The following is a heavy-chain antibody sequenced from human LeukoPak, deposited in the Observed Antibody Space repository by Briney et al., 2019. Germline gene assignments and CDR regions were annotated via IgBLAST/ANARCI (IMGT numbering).Heavy chain of an antibody. CDR1: GGSISSDGYY. Sequence: SETLSLTCTVSGGSISSDGYYWSWIRQHPGKGLEWIGYIYNTGSTYYNPSLKSRVTISVDTSKNQFPLKLSSVTAADTAVYYCATAMATITMGYYFDYWGQGTLVTVSS. V-gene: IGHV4-31*03. CDR3: ATAMATITMGYYFDY. D-gene: IGHD5-24*01. CDR2: IYNTGST. J-gene: IGHJ4*02.